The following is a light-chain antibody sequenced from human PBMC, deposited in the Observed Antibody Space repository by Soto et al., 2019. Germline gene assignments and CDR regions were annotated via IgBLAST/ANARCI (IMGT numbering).Light chain of an antibody. CDR3: QQRSPAELT. CDR1: QSVSSY. V-gene: IGKV3-11*01. J-gene: IGKJ4*01. CDR2: DAS. Sequence: EIVLTQSPATLSLSPGERATLSCRASQSVSSYLAWYQQKPGQAPRLLIYDASNRATGIPARFSGSGSGTDFTLTISSLEPEDFAVYYCQQRSPAELTFGGGTKVEIK.